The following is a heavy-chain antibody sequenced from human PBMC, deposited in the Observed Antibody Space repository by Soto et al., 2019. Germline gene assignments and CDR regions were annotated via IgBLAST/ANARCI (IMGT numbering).Heavy chain of an antibody. CDR2: IMPIFGTA. CDR3: AREACVVVTKYYYYGMDV. CDR1: GGTFSSYA. J-gene: IGHJ6*02. D-gene: IGHD2-15*01. Sequence: QVQLVQSGAEVKKPGSSVKVSCKASGGTFSSYAISWVRQAPGQGLEWMGGIMPIFGTANYAQKFQRRVTITADESTSTAYMELSSLRSEDTAVYYCAREACVVVTKYYYYGMDVWGQGTTVTVSS. V-gene: IGHV1-69*01.